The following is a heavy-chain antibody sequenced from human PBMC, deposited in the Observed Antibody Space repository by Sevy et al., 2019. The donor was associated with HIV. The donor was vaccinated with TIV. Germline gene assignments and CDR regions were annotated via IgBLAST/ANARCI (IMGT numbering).Heavy chain of an antibody. CDR2: IRSKAYGATT. CDR1: GFTFSDYG. D-gene: IGHD5-12*01. Sequence: GGSLRLSCRTSGFTFSDYGISWFRQGPGKGLEWLGFIRSKAYGATTQYAASAGVRLRISRDDSKRIAYLRMSSLETEDTALYFCAREYSFNSYYFDLWGQGTQVTVSS. CDR3: AREYSFNSYYFDL. J-gene: IGHJ4*02. V-gene: IGHV3-49*03.